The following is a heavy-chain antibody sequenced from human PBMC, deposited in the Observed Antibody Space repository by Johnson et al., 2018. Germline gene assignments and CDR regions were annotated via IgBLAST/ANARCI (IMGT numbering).Heavy chain of an antibody. CDR2: ISEDGTNK. D-gene: IGHD3-22*01. V-gene: IGHV3-30-3*01. Sequence: QVQLVESGGGVVQPGRSLRLSCTASGFTFSNYAIHWVRQAPGEGLAWVAVISEDGTNKYYADAVKGRFTISRDNSKNTLYLRMNSLRAEDTAVYYCARGHYFDRGDYGSPLEPDAFDFWGQGTMVTVSS. J-gene: IGHJ3*01. CDR3: ARGHYFDRGDYGSPLEPDAFDF. CDR1: GFTFSNYA.